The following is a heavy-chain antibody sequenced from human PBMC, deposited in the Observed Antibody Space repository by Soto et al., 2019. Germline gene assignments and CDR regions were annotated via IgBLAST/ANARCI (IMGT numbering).Heavy chain of an antibody. D-gene: IGHD5-18*01. J-gene: IGHJ4*02. CDR1: GFTFSSYG. CDR2: ISYDGSNK. Sequence: HPGGSLRLSCAASGFTFSSYGMHWVRQAPGKGLEWVAVISYDGSNKYYADSVKGRFTISRDNSKNTLYLQMNSLRAEDTAVYYCAKDAYSYGPSGHLDYWGQGTLVTVSS. V-gene: IGHV3-30*18. CDR3: AKDAYSYGPSGHLDY.